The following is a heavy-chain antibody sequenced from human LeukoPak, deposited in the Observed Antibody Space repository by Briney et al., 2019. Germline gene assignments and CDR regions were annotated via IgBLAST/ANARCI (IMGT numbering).Heavy chain of an antibody. CDR1: GYTFTSYA. CDR3: ARESAGVYVPEYYFDY. V-gene: IGHV1-3*03. D-gene: IGHD2-8*01. CDR2: ISAGNGNT. Sequence: ASVKVSCKASGYTFTSYAMHWVRQAPGQRLEWMGWISAGNGNTKYSQEFQGRVTITRDTSASTAYMELSSLRSEDMAVYYCARESAGVYVPEYYFDYWGQGTLVTVSS. J-gene: IGHJ4*02.